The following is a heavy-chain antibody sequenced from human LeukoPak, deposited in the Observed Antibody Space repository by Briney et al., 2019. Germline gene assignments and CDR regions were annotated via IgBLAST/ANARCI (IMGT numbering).Heavy chain of an antibody. CDR2: IKQDGSEK. D-gene: IGHD3-9*01. CDR1: GFTFSSYW. CDR3: ARDLGGLRYFDWLDER. J-gene: IGHJ4*02. V-gene: IGHV3-7*01. Sequence: GGSLRLSCAASGFTFSSYWMSWVRQAPGKGLEWVANIKQDGSEKYYVDSVKGRFTISRDNAKNSLYLQMNSLRAEDTAVYYCARDLGGLRYFDWLDERWGQGTLVTVSS.